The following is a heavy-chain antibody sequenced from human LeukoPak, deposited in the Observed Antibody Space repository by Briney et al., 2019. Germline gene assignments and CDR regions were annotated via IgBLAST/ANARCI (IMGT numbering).Heavy chain of an antibody. Sequence: MPGGSLRLSCAASGFTFSDYSLNWVRQAPGKGLEWVSCISGDSRYIYYADSVKGRSTISRDNAQNSLYLHMNSLRAEDTAVYYCARGPFSSSWSEFDYWGQGTLVTVSS. CDR3: ARGPFSSSWSEFDY. CDR1: GFTFSDYS. J-gene: IGHJ4*02. V-gene: IGHV3-21*06. D-gene: IGHD6-13*01. CDR2: ISGDSRYI.